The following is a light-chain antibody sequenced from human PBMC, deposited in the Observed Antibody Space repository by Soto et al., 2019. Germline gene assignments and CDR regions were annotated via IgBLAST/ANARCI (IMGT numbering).Light chain of an antibody. V-gene: IGKV3-11*01. J-gene: IGKJ4*01. CDR2: DAS. CDR1: QSVSSY. Sequence: EIVLTQSPATPSLSPGERATLSCRASQSVSSYLAWYQQKPGQAPRLLIYDASNRATGIPARFSGSGSGTDFTLTISSLEPEDFAVYYCQKRSNWPLAFGGGTKVDIK. CDR3: QKRSNWPLA.